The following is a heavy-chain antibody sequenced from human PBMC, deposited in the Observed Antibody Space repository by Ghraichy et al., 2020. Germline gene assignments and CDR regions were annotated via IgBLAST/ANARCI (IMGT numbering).Heavy chain of an antibody. CDR1: GYTFTSYA. D-gene: IGHD6-19*01. Sequence: ASVKVSCKASGYTFTSYAMHWVRQAPGQRLEWMGWINAGNGNTKYSQKFQGRVTITRDTSASTAYMELSSLRSEDTAVYYCAPTPWRYSSGWYYFDYWGQGTLVTVSS. CDR2: INAGNGNT. V-gene: IGHV1-3*01. J-gene: IGHJ4*02. CDR3: APTPWRYSSGWYYFDY.